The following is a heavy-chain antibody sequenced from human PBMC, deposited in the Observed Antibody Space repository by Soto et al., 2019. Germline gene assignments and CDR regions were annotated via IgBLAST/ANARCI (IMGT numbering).Heavy chain of an antibody. Sequence: ASVKVSCKASGYTFTSYAMHWVRQAPGQRLEWMGWINAGNGNTKYSQKFQGRVTITRDTSASTAYMELSSLRSEDTAGDYCARRLHLGELPDYWGQGTLVTVSS. J-gene: IGHJ4*02. D-gene: IGHD3-16*01. V-gene: IGHV1-3*01. CDR2: INAGNGNT. CDR1: GYTFTSYA. CDR3: ARRLHLGELPDY.